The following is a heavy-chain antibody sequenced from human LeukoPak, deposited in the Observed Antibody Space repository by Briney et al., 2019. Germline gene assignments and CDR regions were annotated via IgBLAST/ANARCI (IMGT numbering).Heavy chain of an antibody. J-gene: IGHJ4*02. D-gene: IGHD3-22*01. V-gene: IGHV3-48*01. CDR3: ARDRGSSGYYGTDY. CDR2: ISSSSSTI. CDR1: GFTFSSYS. Sequence: QTGGSLRLSCAASGFTFSSYSMNWVRQAPGKGLEWVSYISSSSSTIYYADSVKGRLTISRDNAKNSLYLQMNSLRAEDTAVYYCARDRGSSGYYGTDYWGQGTLVTVSS.